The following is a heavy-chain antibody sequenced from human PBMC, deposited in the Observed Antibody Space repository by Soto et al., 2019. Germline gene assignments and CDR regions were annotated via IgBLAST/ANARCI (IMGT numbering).Heavy chain of an antibody. D-gene: IGHD3-10*01. V-gene: IGHV3-21*01. CDR2: ISSSISTI. CDR3: ARDARGWFGEVLFDY. CDR1: GFTFSDYT. Sequence: EVQLVESGGGLVKPGGSLRLSCAASGFTFSDYTMNWVRQAPGKGLEWVSSISSSISTIYYADSVRGRFTISGDNAKNSLYLQMNSLRADDTAVYYCARDARGWFGEVLFDYWGQGTLVTVSS. J-gene: IGHJ4*02.